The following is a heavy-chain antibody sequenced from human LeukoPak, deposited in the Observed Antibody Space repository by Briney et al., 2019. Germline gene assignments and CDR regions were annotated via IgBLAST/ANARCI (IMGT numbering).Heavy chain of an antibody. J-gene: IGHJ4*02. D-gene: IGHD6-13*01. V-gene: IGHV4-38-2*02. Sequence: SETLSLTCTVSGYSVSSGYYWGWIRQPPGKGLEWIGSIYYSGSTYYNPSLKSRVTISLDTSKNQFSLKLSSVTAADTAVYYCARGARSSNWYVPYYFDYWGQGTLLTVSS. CDR2: IYYSGST. CDR1: GYSVSSGYY. CDR3: ARGARSSNWYVPYYFDY.